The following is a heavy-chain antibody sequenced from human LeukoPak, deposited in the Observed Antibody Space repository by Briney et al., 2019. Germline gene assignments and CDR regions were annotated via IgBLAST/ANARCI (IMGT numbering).Heavy chain of an antibody. V-gene: IGHV1-18*01. Sequence: GASVKVSCKASGYTFTSYGISWVRQAPGQGLEWMGWISAYNGNTNYAQKLQGRVTMTTDTSTSTAYMELRSLRSDDTAVYYCARDRCSSTSCYFHPWGQGTLVTVSS. CDR2: ISAYNGNT. CDR1: GYTFTSYG. CDR3: ARDRCSSTSCYFHP. D-gene: IGHD2-2*01. J-gene: IGHJ5*02.